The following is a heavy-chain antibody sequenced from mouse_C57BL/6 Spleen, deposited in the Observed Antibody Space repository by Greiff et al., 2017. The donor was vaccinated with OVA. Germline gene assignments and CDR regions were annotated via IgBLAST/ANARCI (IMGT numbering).Heavy chain of an antibody. V-gene: IGHV1-18*01. Sequence: EVKLVESGPELVKPGASVKIPCKASGYTFTDYNMDWVKQSHGKSLEWIGDINPNNGGTIYNQKFKGKATLTVDKSSSTAYMELRSLTSEDTAVYYCARSYYGSRTGFAYWGQGTLVTVSA. CDR1: GYTFTDYN. J-gene: IGHJ3*01. D-gene: IGHD1-1*01. CDR2: INPNNGGT. CDR3: ARSYYGSRTGFAY.